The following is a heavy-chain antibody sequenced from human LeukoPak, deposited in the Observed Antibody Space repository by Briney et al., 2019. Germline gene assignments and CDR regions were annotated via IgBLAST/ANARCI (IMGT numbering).Heavy chain of an antibody. CDR3: ARDDSSSWYHNDAFDI. CDR2: IYYSGST. V-gene: IGHV4-39*07. Sequence: PSETLSLTCTVSGYSISSSSYYWGWIRQPPGKGLEWIGSIYYSGSTYYNPSLKSRVTISVDTSKNQFSLKLSSVTAADTAVYYCARDDSSSWYHNDAFDIWGQGTMVTVSS. D-gene: IGHD6-13*01. J-gene: IGHJ3*02. CDR1: GYSISSSSYY.